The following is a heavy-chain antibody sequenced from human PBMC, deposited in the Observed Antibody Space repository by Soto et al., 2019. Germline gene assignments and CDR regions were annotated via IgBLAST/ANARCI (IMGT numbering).Heavy chain of an antibody. D-gene: IGHD3-10*01. CDR2: IDYSGST. CDR1: GGSLSSYY. J-gene: IGHJ6*02. CDR3: AREAGAGYYGLDV. Sequence: SETLSLTCTVSGGSLSSYYWSWIRQPPGKGLEWIGNIDYSGSTNYNPSLKSRVTIAVDTSKNQFTLKLISVTAADTAVYYCAREAGAGYYGLDVWGQGTTVTVSS. V-gene: IGHV4-59*01.